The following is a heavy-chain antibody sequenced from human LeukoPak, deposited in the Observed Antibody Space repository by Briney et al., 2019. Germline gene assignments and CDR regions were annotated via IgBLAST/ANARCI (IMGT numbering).Heavy chain of an antibody. CDR3: ASPYCSSTSCSFDAFDI. V-gene: IGHV5-51*01. Sequence: GESLKISCKGSGYSFTSYWIGWVRQMPGKGLEGMGIIYPGDSDTRYSPSFQGQVTISDDKSISTAYLQWSSLKASDTAMYYCASPYCSSTSCSFDAFDIWGQGTMVTVSS. J-gene: IGHJ3*02. CDR1: GYSFTSYW. CDR2: IYPGDSDT. D-gene: IGHD2-2*01.